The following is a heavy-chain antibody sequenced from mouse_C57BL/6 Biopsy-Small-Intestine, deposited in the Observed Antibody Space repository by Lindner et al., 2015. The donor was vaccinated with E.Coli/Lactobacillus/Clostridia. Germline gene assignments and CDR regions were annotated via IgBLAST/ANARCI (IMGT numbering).Heavy chain of an antibody. Sequence: SVKVSCKASGYNLTDYYVHWVRQAPGQGLEWMGRISPKSGARIYTQRFQGRVTMTADSSITTAYMELTGLTSDDTAVYFCATDVGYWGQGTLLTVS. CDR3: ATDVGY. J-gene: IGHJ3*02. V-gene: IGHV1-77*01. CDR1: GYNLTDYY. CDR2: ISPKSGAR.